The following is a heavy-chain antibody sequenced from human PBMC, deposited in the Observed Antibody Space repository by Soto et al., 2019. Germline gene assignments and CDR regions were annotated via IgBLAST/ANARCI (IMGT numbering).Heavy chain of an antibody. V-gene: IGHV5-51*01. CDR1: GYSFTSYW. CDR3: AQSPRLTEAFDI. CDR2: IYPGDSDT. J-gene: IGHJ3*02. Sequence: GESLKISCKFSGYSFTSYWIGWVRQMPGKGLEWMGIIYPGDSDTRYSPSFQGHVTISADKSFTTAYLQWSSLKASDTAMYYCAQSPRLTEAFDIWGQGTMVTFS.